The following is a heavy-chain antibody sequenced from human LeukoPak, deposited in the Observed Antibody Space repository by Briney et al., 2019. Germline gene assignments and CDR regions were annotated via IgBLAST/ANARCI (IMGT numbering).Heavy chain of an antibody. CDR2: MNPNSGST. Sequence: ASVKVSCKASGFTFTSHDYNWVRQATGQGLEWMGWMNPNSGSTGYAQKFQGRVTMTRDTSITTVYMELSSLTSEDTAVYYCARGARGAAAADGSFDIWGQGTMVTVSS. CDR3: ARGARGAAAADGSFDI. J-gene: IGHJ3*02. V-gene: IGHV1-8*01. D-gene: IGHD6-13*01. CDR1: GFTFTSHD.